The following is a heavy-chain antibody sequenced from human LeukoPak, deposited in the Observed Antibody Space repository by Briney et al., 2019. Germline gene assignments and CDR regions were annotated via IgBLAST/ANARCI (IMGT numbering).Heavy chain of an antibody. J-gene: IGHJ4*02. CDR1: GYTFTGYY. D-gene: IGHD6-19*01. CDR3: ARDGIAVAGSGLDLDY. V-gene: IGHV1-18*04. Sequence: GASVKISCKAFGYTFTGYYMHWVRQAPGQGLEWMGWISAYNGNTNYAQKLQGRVTMTTDTSTSTAYMELRSLRSDDTAVYYCARDGIAVAGSGLDLDYWGQGTLVTVSS. CDR2: ISAYNGNT.